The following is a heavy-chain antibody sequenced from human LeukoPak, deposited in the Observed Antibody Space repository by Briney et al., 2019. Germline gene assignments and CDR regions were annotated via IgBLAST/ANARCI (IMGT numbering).Heavy chain of an antibody. J-gene: IGHJ4*02. D-gene: IGHD4-17*01. V-gene: IGHV3-23*01. CDR1: GFTFSSYA. Sequence: PGGSLRLSCAASGFTFSSYAMSWVRQAPGKGLEWVSAISGSGGSTYYADSVKGRFTISRNNSKNTLYLQMNSLRAEDTAVYYCAKATSAYGDPLFDYWGQGTLVTVSS. CDR3: AKATSAYGDPLFDY. CDR2: ISGSGGST.